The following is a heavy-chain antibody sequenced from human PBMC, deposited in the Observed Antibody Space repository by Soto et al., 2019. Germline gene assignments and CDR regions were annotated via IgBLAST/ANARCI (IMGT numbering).Heavy chain of an antibody. CDR1: GGSISGYY. CDR2: INYSGST. Sequence: PSETLSLTCTVSGGSISGYYWSWIRQPPGKRLEWIGYINYSGSTNYNPSLKSRVTISVDTSKKQFSLKLGSVTAADTAVYYCARYFDWPSAFDIWGQGTMVIVSS. V-gene: IGHV4-59*01. J-gene: IGHJ3*02. D-gene: IGHD3-9*01. CDR3: ARYFDWPSAFDI.